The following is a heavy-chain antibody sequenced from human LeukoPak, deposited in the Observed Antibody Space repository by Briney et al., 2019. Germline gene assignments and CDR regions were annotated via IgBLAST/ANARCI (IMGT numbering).Heavy chain of an antibody. V-gene: IGHV4-39*07. D-gene: IGHD7-27*01. CDR3: ARGFRGDNFDY. J-gene: IGHJ4*02. CDR2: IYYGGST. Sequence: PSETLSLTCTVSGGSISSSVYYWGWIRQPPGKGLEWIGTIYYGGSTYYNPSLKSRVTMSVDTSKNQFSLKLSSVTAADTAVYFCARGFRGDNFDYWGQGTLVTVSS. CDR1: GGSISSSVYY.